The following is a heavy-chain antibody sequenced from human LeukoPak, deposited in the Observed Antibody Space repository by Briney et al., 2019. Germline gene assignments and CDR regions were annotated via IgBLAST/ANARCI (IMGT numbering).Heavy chain of an antibody. CDR3: ARALGPEIDH. CDR2: IHYSGST. V-gene: IGHV4-30-4*01. J-gene: IGHJ4*02. CDR1: GGSISSGDYY. D-gene: IGHD1-14*01. Sequence: SSETLSLTCTVSGGSISSGDYYWSWIRQPPGKGLEWIGYIHYSGSTYYTPSLKSRIAISVDTSKNQFSLKLSSVTAADTAVYYCARALGPEIDHWGQGTLVIVSS.